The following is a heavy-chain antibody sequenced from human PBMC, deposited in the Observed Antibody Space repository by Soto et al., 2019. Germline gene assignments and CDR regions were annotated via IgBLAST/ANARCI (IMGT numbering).Heavy chain of an antibody. V-gene: IGHV1-69*01. J-gene: IGHJ6*02. CDR2: IIPIFGTA. CDR1: GGTFSSYA. CDR3: ARTPRPIWIGYYSNYYYGMDV. Sequence: QVQLVQSGAEVKKPGSSVKVSWKASGGTFSSYAISWVRQAPGQGLEWMGGIIPIFGTANYAQKFQGRVTITADESTSTAYMELSSLRSEDTAVYYCARTPRPIWIGYYSNYYYGMDVWGQGTTVTVSS. D-gene: IGHD3-3*01.